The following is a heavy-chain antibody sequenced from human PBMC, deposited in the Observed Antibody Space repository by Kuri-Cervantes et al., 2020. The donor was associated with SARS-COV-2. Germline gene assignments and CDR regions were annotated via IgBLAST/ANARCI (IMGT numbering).Heavy chain of an antibody. J-gene: IGHJ6*02. CDR2: ISGSGGST. D-gene: IGHD4-11*01. Sequence: GGFLRLSFAAFGFTFSSYAMSWVRQAPGKGLEWVSAISGSGGSTYYADSVKGRFTISRDNSRNTLYLQMNSLRAEDTAVYYCAKLAGSNYFYYYGMDVWGQGTTVTVSS. CDR3: AKLAGSNYFYYYGMDV. V-gene: IGHV3-23*01. CDR1: GFTFSSYA.